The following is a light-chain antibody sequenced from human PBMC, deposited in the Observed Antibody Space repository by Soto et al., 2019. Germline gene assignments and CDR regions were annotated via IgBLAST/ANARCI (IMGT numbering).Light chain of an antibody. CDR2: GAS. Sequence: DFQLTQSPSFLSASVGDRVTITCRASQGIGSDLVWYQQKPVKAPKLLIYGASTLQGGVSSRFSGSGSGTEFTLTISSLQPEDFATYYCQQLNSYPLTFGGGTKVEIK. CDR3: QQLNSYPLT. J-gene: IGKJ4*01. V-gene: IGKV1-9*01. CDR1: QGIGSD.